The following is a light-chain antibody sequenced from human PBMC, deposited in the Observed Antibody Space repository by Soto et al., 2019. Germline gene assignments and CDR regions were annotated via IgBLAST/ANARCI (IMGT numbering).Light chain of an antibody. CDR3: QQYNNWSPWT. CDR2: AAS. V-gene: IGKV3-15*01. Sequence: EIVMTQYPATLSVSVGERATLSCRASQSVRTNLAWYQQKPGQAPRLLIYAASSRATGIPARFSGSGSGTEFPLTISSLESEDFAVYYCQQYNNWSPWTFGRGTKMEIK. J-gene: IGKJ1*01. CDR1: QSVRTN.